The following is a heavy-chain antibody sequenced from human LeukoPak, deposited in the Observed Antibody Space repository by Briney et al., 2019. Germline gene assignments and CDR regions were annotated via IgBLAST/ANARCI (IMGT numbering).Heavy chain of an antibody. CDR1: GYSISSGCY. D-gene: IGHD2-2*01. V-gene: IGHV4-38-2*02. Sequence: PSETLSLTCTVSGYSISSGCYWGWIRQPPGKGLEWIGSIYHSGAPYYSPSLKSRATISVDTSKNQFSLKLSSVTAADTAVYYCAQSRYQLLFNYYYYYMDVWGKGTTVTVSS. CDR3: AQSRYQLLFNYYYYYMDV. CDR2: IYHSGAP. J-gene: IGHJ6*03.